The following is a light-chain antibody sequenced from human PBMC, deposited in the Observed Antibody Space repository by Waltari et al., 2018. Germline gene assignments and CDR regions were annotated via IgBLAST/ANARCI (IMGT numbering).Light chain of an antibody. CDR3: CSYAGSYVV. Sequence: QSALTQPRPVSGSPRQAVPIPCTGTSSDDGGSNHVPCYQPHPGKAPKLRIYDVNTRPAGVPDRFSGSKSGNTASLTISGLQAEDEADYYCCSYAGSYVVFGGGTKLTVL. CDR2: DVN. V-gene: IGLV2-11*01. CDR1: SSDDGGSNH. J-gene: IGLJ2*01.